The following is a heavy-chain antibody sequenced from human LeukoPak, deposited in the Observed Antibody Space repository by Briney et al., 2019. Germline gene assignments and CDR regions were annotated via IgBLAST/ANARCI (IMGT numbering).Heavy chain of an antibody. Sequence: PGGSLRLSCAASGFTFSNCGMHWVRQAPGKGLEWVSIIWYDGSNKYYADSVKGRFTISKDNSKNTLYLQMNSLRAEDTAIYYCARDPGHSGWYGDYWGQGTLVTVSS. CDR2: IWYDGSNK. CDR3: ARDPGHSGWYGDY. D-gene: IGHD6-19*01. J-gene: IGHJ4*02. V-gene: IGHV3-33*01. CDR1: GFTFSNCG.